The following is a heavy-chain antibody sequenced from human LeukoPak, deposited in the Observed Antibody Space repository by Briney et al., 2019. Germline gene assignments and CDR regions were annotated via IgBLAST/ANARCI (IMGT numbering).Heavy chain of an antibody. Sequence: GGSLRLSCAASGFIFSNNGMHWVRQAPGKGLEWVAFIRYDGSNEYYADSVKGRFTISRDNSKNTLYLQMNSLRAEDTAVYYCAKDADSGRSYFDHWGQGTLVTVSS. J-gene: IGHJ4*02. CDR2: IRYDGSNE. V-gene: IGHV3-30*02. D-gene: IGHD6-19*01. CDR1: GFIFSNNG. CDR3: AKDADSGRSYFDH.